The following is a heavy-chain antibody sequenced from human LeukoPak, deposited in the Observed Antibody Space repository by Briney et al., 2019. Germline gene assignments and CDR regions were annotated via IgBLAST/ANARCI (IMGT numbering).Heavy chain of an antibody. CDR3: ARDRRLGYCSGGSCYGNWFDP. CDR1: GYTFTSYY. J-gene: IGHJ5*02. D-gene: IGHD2-15*01. V-gene: IGHV1-46*01. Sequence: ASVKVSCKASGYTFTSYYMHWVRQAPGQGLEWMGIINPSGGSTSYAQKFQGRVTMTRDMSTSTVYMELSSLRSEDTAVYYCARDRRLGYCSGGSCYGNWFDPWGQGTLVTVSS. CDR2: INPSGGST.